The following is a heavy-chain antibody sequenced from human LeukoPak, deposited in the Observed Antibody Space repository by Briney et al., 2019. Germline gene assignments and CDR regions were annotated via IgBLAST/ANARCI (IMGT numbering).Heavy chain of an antibody. D-gene: IGHD4-17*01. CDR2: MNPNSGKT. J-gene: IGHJ3*02. CDR3: ARGDFGETNTAFDI. V-gene: IGHV1-8*03. Sequence: ASVTVSCKTSGYTFTDYDIHWVRQAPGHGLEWMGWMNPNSGKTNYAQKLQGRVTLSRNTSLSVAYMELSGLRSEDAAVYFCARGDFGETNTAFDIWGQGTMVAVSS. CDR1: GYTFTDYD.